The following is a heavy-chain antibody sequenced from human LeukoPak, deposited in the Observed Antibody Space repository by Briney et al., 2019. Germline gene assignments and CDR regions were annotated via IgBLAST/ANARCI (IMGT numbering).Heavy chain of an antibody. Sequence: ESGGSLRLSCGASGFTFSSHGMHWVRQAPGRGLEWVAFIRNDGSDKYYADSVKGRFTISRDNSKNTLSVQMNSLRVQDTAVYYCVRDADWSFDYWGQGTLLTVSS. J-gene: IGHJ4*02. D-gene: IGHD3-9*01. CDR1: GFTFSSHG. CDR2: IRNDGSDK. V-gene: IGHV3-30*02. CDR3: VRDADWSFDY.